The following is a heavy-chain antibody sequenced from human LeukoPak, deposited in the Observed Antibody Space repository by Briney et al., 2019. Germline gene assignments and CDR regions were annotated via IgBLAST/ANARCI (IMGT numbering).Heavy chain of an antibody. CDR1: VGSINNFY. Sequence: SGTLSLTCTVSVGSINNFYWSWIRQPPGGGLEWIGYIYYSGTTNYNPSLESRVTISVDTSKNQFSLKLTSVTAADTAVYYCARLARLTLIRGVTGYHSLDVWGKGTKVTVSS. CDR3: ARLARLTLIRGVTGYHSLDV. J-gene: IGHJ6*04. V-gene: IGHV4-59*01. CDR2: IYYSGTT. D-gene: IGHD3-10*01.